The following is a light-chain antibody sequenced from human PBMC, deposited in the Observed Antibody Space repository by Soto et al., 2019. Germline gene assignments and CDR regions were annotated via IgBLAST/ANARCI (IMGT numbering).Light chain of an antibody. CDR1: SSNIGAGYE. J-gene: IGLJ2*01. V-gene: IGLV1-40*01. CDR3: QSYDNSLSGHVV. CDR2: GNR. Sequence: QSVLAQPPSLSGAPGQRVTITCTGSSSNIGAGYEVHWYQQLPGTAPKRLIYGNRNRPSGVPDRFSVSRSGTSASLAITGLQADDEADYYCQSYDNSLSGHVVFGGGTKLTVL.